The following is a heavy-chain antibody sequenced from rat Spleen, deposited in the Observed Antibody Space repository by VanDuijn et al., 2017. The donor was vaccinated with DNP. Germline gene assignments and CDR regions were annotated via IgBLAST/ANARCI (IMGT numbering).Heavy chain of an antibody. CDR1: GFTFSNYG. CDR3: TTGMYTTDLGYFDY. Sequence: EVQLVESGGGLVQPGRSLKLSCAASGFTFSNYGMAWVRQAPTKGLEWVASITNSGGSTYYRDSVKGRFTISRDNAKSTLYLQLDSLRSEDTATYYCTTGMYTTDLGYFDYWGQGVMVRVSS. V-gene: IGHV5-27*01. CDR2: ITNSGGST. D-gene: IGHD1-6*01. J-gene: IGHJ2*01.